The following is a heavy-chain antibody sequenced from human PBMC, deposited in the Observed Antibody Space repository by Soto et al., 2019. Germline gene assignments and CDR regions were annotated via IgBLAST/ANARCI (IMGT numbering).Heavy chain of an antibody. CDR1: GYIFTAYS. V-gene: IGHV1-46*01. D-gene: IGHD2-15*01. CDR2: VNPSGGST. J-gene: IGHJ1*01. Sequence: QVQLVQSGDEVKKPGASVKVSCKASGYIFTAYSMHWVRQAPGQALEWMGVVNPSGGSTNYAQKFQGRITMPRDTSTSTVYMDLSSLTSEDTAVYYCAREENCSDGICFSEYFQRWGQGTLVTVSS. CDR3: AREENCSDGICFSEYFQR.